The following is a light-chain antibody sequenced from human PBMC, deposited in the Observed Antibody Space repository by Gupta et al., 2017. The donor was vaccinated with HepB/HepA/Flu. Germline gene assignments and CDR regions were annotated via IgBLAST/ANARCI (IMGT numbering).Light chain of an antibody. Sequence: EIVLTQSPVFQSVTPKEKVTITCRASQSIGSSLHWYQQKPDQSPKLLIKYASQSYSGVPSRFSGSGSGTDFTLIISSLEADDAATYFCQQTNTLPWTFGQGTKVEIK. CDR3: QQTNTLPWT. J-gene: IGKJ1*01. V-gene: IGKV6-21*01. CDR1: QSIGSS. CDR2: YAS.